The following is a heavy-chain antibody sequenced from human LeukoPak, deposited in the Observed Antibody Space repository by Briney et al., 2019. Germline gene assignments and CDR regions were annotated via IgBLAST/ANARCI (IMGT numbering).Heavy chain of an antibody. Sequence: SVKVSCKASGGTFSSYAISWVRQAPGQGLEWMGRIIPILGIANYAQKFQGRVTITADKSTSTAYMELSSPRSEDTAVYYCARDPPYSGSYDYWGQGTLVTVSS. V-gene: IGHV1-69*04. J-gene: IGHJ4*02. CDR3: ARDPPYSGSYDY. D-gene: IGHD1-26*01. CDR1: GGTFSSYA. CDR2: IIPILGIA.